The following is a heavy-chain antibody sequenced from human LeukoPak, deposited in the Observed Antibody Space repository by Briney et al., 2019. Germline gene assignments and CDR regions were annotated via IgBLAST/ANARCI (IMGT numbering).Heavy chain of an antibody. Sequence: GASVKVSCKASGGTFSSYAISWVRQAPGQGLEWMGRIIPIFGTANYAQKFQGRVTITADKSTSTAYMELSSLRSEDTAVYYCVRDQYCGGDCYSVDYWGQGTLVTVSS. V-gene: IGHV1-69*06. CDR1: GGTFSSYA. D-gene: IGHD2-21*02. J-gene: IGHJ4*02. CDR2: IIPIFGTA. CDR3: VRDQYCGGDCYSVDY.